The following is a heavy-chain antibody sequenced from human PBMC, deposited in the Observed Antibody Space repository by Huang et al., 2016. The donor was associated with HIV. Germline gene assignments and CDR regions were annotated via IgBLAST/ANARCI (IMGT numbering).Heavy chain of an antibody. V-gene: IGHV4-39*02. J-gene: IGHJ6*02. D-gene: IGHD2-2*03. CDR3: AREVRSVDTDRPDGYYYRGLDV. CDR2: VYFMWKP. Sequence: QLRESGPGLVTPSETLSLTCSASGTSMTSSTFYWGWFRQPPGRGLAWIGSVYFMWKPSYNPSLKSRVTISIDTANKQYSRRLTSVTAADTAVYFCAREVRSVDTDRPDGYYYRGLDVWGQGTTVIVSS. CDR1: GTSMTSSTFY.